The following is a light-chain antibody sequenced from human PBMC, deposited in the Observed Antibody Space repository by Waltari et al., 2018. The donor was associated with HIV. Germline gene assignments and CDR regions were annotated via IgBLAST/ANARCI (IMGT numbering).Light chain of an antibody. J-gene: IGKJ5*01. Sequence: DIQVTQSPSSLSVSVGARVTITCRASQTIKRNLNWYQQTPGKAPKLLIFGASTLQSGVPSRFSGSGSETDFILTVFSLQPEDFATYYCQQTYSAPHTFGQGTRLEIK. CDR3: QQTYSAPHT. CDR2: GAS. V-gene: IGKV1-39*01. CDR1: QTIKRN.